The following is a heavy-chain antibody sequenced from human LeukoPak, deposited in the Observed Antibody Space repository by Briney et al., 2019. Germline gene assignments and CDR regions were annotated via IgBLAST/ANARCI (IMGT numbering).Heavy chain of an antibody. CDR3: AKGGAWDLDSYFDY. D-gene: IGHD1-26*01. Sequence: GGSLRLSCAASGFTFSSYWMSWVRQAPGKGLEWVANIKQDGSEKYCVDSVKGRFTISRDNAKNSLYLQMNSLRAEDTAVYYCAKGGAWDLDSYFDYWGQGTLVTVSS. CDR2: IKQDGSEK. J-gene: IGHJ4*02. V-gene: IGHV3-7*05. CDR1: GFTFSSYW.